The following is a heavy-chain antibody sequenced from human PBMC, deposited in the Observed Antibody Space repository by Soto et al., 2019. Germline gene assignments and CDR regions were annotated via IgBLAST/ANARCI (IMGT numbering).Heavy chain of an antibody. CDR1: GGTFSSYT. V-gene: IGHV1-69*02. CDR2: IIPILGIA. Sequence: QVQLVQSGAEVKKPGSSVKVSCKASGGTFSSYTISWVRQAPGQGLEWMGRIIPILGIANYAQKFQGRVKITADKPTSKAYMELSRPRSEDPGVYYCARKISTPAPYDFSGFDYWGQGTLVTVSS. D-gene: IGHD3-3*01. J-gene: IGHJ4*01. CDR3: ARKISTPAPYDFSGFDY.